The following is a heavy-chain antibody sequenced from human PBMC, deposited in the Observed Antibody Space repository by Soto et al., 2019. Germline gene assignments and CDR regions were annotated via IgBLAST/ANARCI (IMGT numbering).Heavy chain of an antibody. CDR3: ARVRITMVRGGLYYYYGMDV. CDR1: GYTFTSYG. J-gene: IGHJ6*02. D-gene: IGHD3-10*01. V-gene: IGHV1-18*01. Sequence: QVQLVQSGAEVKKPGASVKVSCKASGYTFTSYGISWVRQAPGQGLEWMGWISAYNGNTNYAQKLQGRVTMTTDTSTSTAYMELRSLRSDDTAVYYCARVRITMVRGGLYYYYGMDVWGQGTTVTVSS. CDR2: ISAYNGNT.